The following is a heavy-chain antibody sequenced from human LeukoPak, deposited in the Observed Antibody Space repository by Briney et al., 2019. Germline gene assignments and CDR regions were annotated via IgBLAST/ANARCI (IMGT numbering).Heavy chain of an antibody. D-gene: IGHD2-21*02. CDR1: GFSFSSYT. CDR3: ARDFAETADWFDP. Sequence: PGGSLRLSCAASGFSFSSYTMNWVRQAPGKGLEWVSTINSRSSHIYYADSVKGRFTVSRDNAKNSLSLQMNSLRDEDTAVYYCARDFAETADWFDPWGQGTLVTVSS. V-gene: IGHV3-21*01. CDR2: INSRSSHI. J-gene: IGHJ5*02.